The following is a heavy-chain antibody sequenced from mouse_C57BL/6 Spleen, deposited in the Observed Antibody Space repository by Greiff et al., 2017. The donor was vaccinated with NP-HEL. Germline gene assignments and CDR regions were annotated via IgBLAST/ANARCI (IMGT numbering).Heavy chain of an antibody. Sequence: VQLQQPGAELVRPGSSVKLSCKASGYTFTSYWMDWVKQRPGQGLEWIGNIYPSDSETHYNQKFKDKATLTVDKSSSTAYMQLSSLTSEDSAVYYCARGAYGSSYEFAYWGQGTLVTVSA. CDR1: GYTFTSYW. J-gene: IGHJ3*01. V-gene: IGHV1-61*01. D-gene: IGHD1-1*01. CDR3: ARGAYGSSYEFAY. CDR2: IYPSDSET.